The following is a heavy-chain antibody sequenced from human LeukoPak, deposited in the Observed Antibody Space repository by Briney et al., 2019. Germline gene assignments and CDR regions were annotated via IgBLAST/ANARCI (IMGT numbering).Heavy chain of an antibody. CDR1: GFIFSNDG. Sequence: PGGSLKLSCAASGFIFSNDGIHWVRQAPGKGLEWVAFIRYDGINKYYADSVKGRFTISRDNSKNTLYLQMNSLRGEDTALYYCAKDLLGATSYWGQGTLATASS. J-gene: IGHJ4*02. CDR2: IRYDGINK. V-gene: IGHV3-30*02. D-gene: IGHD1-26*01. CDR3: AKDLLGATSY.